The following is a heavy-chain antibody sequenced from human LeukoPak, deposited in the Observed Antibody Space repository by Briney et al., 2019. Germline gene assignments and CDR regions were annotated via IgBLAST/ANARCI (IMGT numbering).Heavy chain of an antibody. CDR3: AGSGPQMDAFDI. CDR2: INPSGGST. D-gene: IGHD6-19*01. J-gene: IGHJ3*02. CDR1: GYTFTSYY. V-gene: IGHV1-46*01. Sequence: ASVKVSCKASGYTFTSYYMHWVRQAPGQGLEWMGIINPSGGSTSYAQKFQGRVTMTRDMSTSTVYMELSSLRSDDTAVYYCAGSGPQMDAFDIWGQGTVVTVSS.